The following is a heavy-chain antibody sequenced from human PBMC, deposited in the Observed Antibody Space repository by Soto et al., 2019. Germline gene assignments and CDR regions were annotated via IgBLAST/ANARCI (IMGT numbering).Heavy chain of an antibody. V-gene: IGHV1-69*13. CDR3: ARAPGIAAAGTPYYYYYYGMDV. CDR1: GGTFSSYA. D-gene: IGHD6-13*01. J-gene: IGHJ6*02. Sequence: SVKVSCKASGGTFSSYAISWVRQAPGQGLEWMGGIIPIFGTANYAQKFQGRVTITADESTSTAYMALSSLRSEDTAVYYCARAPGIAAAGTPYYYYYYGMDVWGQGTTVTVSS. CDR2: IIPIFGTA.